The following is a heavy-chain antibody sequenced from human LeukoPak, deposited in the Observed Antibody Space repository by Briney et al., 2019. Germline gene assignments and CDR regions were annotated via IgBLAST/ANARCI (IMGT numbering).Heavy chain of an antibody. CDR1: GGSISSYY. V-gene: IGHV4-59*08. J-gene: IGHJ4*02. CDR2: IYYSGST. D-gene: IGHD5-12*01. CDR3: ARPFSGYDGGYYFDY. Sequence: SETLSLTCTVSGGSISSYYWSWIRQPPGKGLEWIGYIYYSGSTNYNPSLKSRVTISVDTSKNQFSLKLSSVTAADTAVYYCARPFSGYDGGYYFDYWGQGTLVTVSS.